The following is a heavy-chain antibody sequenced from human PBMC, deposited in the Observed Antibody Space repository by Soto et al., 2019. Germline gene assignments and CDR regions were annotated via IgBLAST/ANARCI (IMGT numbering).Heavy chain of an antibody. V-gene: IGHV1-69*08. CDR1: GGTFSSYT. Sequence: QVQLVQSGAEVKKPGSSVKVSCKASGGTFSSYTISWVRQAPGQGLEWMGRIIPILGIANYAQKFQGRVTITAEKSTSTACMELSSLRSEDTAVYYCAGEVRINMVRGVYYFDYWGQGTLVTVSS. J-gene: IGHJ4*02. CDR3: AGEVRINMVRGVYYFDY. D-gene: IGHD3-10*01. CDR2: IIPILGIA.